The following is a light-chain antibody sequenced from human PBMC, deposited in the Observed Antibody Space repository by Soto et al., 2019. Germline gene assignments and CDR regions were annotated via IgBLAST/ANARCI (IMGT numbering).Light chain of an antibody. CDR1: SSNIGAGYD. Sequence: QSVLTQPPSVSGAPGQRVTISCTGSSSNIGAGYDLHWYQQLPGTAPKLLIYGNSNRPSGVPDRFSGSKSGTSASLAITGLQAEDEADYYCQSYDSSLSGSWVFGGGTQLTVL. V-gene: IGLV1-40*01. CDR2: GNS. J-gene: IGLJ3*02. CDR3: QSYDSSLSGSWV.